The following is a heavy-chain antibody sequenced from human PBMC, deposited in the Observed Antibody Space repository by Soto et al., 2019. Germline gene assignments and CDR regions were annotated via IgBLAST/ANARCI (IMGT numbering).Heavy chain of an antibody. CDR2: INAGNGNT. V-gene: IGHV1-3*05. Sequence: QVQLVQSGAEEKKPGSSVKVSSKASGYTFTSYAMHWARQAPGQRLEWMGWINAGNGNTKYSQKFQGRVTITRDTSASTAYMQLSSLRSEDTAVYYCARGGKPIDYWGQGALVSVSS. CDR1: GYTFTSYA. CDR3: ARGGKPIDY. J-gene: IGHJ4*02. D-gene: IGHD2-15*01.